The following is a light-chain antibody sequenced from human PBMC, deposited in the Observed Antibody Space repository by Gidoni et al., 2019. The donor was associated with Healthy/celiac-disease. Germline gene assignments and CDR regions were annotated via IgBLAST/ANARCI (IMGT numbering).Light chain of an antibody. CDR1: QSVSSSY. V-gene: IGKV3-20*01. CDR3: QQYGSSPV. CDR2: GAS. Sequence: EIVLTQSPGTLSLSPGERATLPCRASQSVSSSYLAWYQQKPGQAPRLLIYGASSRATGIPDRFSGSGSGTDFTLTISRLEPEDFAVYYCQQYGSSPVFGQGTKLEIK. J-gene: IGKJ2*01.